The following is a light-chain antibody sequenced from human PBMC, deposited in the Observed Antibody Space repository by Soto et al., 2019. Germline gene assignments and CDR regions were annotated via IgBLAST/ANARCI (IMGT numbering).Light chain of an antibody. CDR2: AAS. Sequence: DIPLTQSPSSLSASVGDRVTITYRVSQGISSFLNWYRQKPGKAPKIMIYAASSLQSGVPSRFSGSGSGTEFTLTISSLQPEDVATYYCLQHNSYRWTLGQGTKVDIK. J-gene: IGKJ1*01. V-gene: IGKV1-17*01. CDR1: QGISSF. CDR3: LQHNSYRWT.